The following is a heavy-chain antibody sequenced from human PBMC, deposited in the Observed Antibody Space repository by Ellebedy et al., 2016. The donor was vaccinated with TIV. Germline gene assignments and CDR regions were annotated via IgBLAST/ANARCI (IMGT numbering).Heavy chain of an antibody. D-gene: IGHD5-18*01. CDR3: ARDRGTAMDYFDY. CDR1: GFTFSSYG. J-gene: IGHJ4*02. CDR2: IWYDGSNK. Sequence: GESLKISCAASGFTFSSYGMHWVRQAPGKGLEWVAVIWYDGSNKHYADSVKGRFTISRANSKNTLYLPMNSLRAEDTAVYYCARDRGTAMDYFDYWGQGTLVTVSS. V-gene: IGHV3-33*01.